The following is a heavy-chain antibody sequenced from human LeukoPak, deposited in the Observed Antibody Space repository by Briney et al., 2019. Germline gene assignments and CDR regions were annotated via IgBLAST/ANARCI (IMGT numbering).Heavy chain of an antibody. V-gene: IGHV4-59*01. J-gene: IGHJ4*02. D-gene: IGHD3/OR15-3a*01. CDR3: TRVQRGLPY. Sequence: SETLSLTCTVSDGPMSPFYLSWVRQPPGKGLEWIGNIYYSGSTDSNPSLKSRVTFSVDTSKNQISLKLSSVTAADTAMYYCTRVQRGLPYWGQGILVTVSS. CDR1: DGPMSPFY. CDR2: IYYSGST.